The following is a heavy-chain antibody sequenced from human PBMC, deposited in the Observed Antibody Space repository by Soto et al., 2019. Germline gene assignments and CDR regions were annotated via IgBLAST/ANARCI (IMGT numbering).Heavy chain of an antibody. Sequence: PGESLTSSCEASGHSFTNDWIAWVRQMPGGGLEWVAIINFGDSDTRYSPSFQGQVTLSVDKSIRTAYLQWSSLKASDTAMYYCARLIVPAAGASYSYYYYYMDVWGKGTTVTVSS. CDR1: GHSFTNDW. CDR2: INFGDSDT. V-gene: IGHV5-51*01. CDR3: ARLIVPAAGASYSYYYYYMDV. J-gene: IGHJ6*03. D-gene: IGHD2-2*01.